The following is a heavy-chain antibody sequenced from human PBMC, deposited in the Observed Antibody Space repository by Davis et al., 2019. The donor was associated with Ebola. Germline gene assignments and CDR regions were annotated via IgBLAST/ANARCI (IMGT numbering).Heavy chain of an antibody. V-gene: IGHV5-51*01. CDR2: IYPGDSET. CDR1: GYTFTSYW. J-gene: IGHJ6*02. CDR3: AKQGYYYYGMDV. Sequence: ESLKISCKGSGYTFTSYWIAWVRQVPGKGLEWMGSIYPGDSETRYSPSLQGQATISVDKSISTAYLQWSSLKASDTAMYYCAKQGYYYYGMDVWGQGTTVTVSS.